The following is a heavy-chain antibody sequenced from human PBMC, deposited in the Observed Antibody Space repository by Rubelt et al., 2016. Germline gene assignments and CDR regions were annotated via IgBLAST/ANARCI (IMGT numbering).Heavy chain of an antibody. Sequence: EVQLLESGGGLVQPGGSLRLSCAASGFTFSSYAMSWVRQAPGKGLEWVSAISVSGGTKYYADSVKGRLTNSRDNSKNTRYLQMISQRAEATAVYYCAKAPIRTVTSTFDSWGQGTLVTVSS. CDR3: AKAPIRTVTSTFDS. V-gene: IGHV3-23*01. CDR1: GFTFSSYA. CDR2: ISVSGGTK. J-gene: IGHJ4*02. D-gene: IGHD4-17*01.